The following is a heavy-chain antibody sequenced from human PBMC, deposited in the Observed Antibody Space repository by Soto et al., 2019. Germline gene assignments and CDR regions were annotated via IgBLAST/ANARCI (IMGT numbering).Heavy chain of an antibody. J-gene: IGHJ4*02. CDR2: IWYDGSNK. V-gene: IGHV3-33*01. Sequence: GGSLRLSCAASGVTFSSYGMHWVRQAPGKGLEWVAVIWYDGSNKYYADSVKGRFTISRDNSKNTLYLQMNSLRAEDTAVYYCARDPSSFPMDYWGQGTLVTVSS. CDR1: GVTFSSYG. CDR3: ARDPSSFPMDY. D-gene: IGHD3-10*01.